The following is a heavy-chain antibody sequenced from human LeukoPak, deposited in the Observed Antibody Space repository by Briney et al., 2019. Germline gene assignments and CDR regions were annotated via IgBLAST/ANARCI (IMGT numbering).Heavy chain of an antibody. CDR1: GGSISSYY. CDR3: ARRSSSWYWDWFDP. CDR2: IYYSGST. Sequence: SETLSLTCTVSGGSISSYYWSWIRQPPGKGLEWIGYIYYSGSTNYNPSLKSRVTISVDPSKNQFSLKLSSVTAADTAVYYCARRSSSWYWDWFDPWGQGTLVTVSS. V-gene: IGHV4-59*08. D-gene: IGHD6-13*01. J-gene: IGHJ5*02.